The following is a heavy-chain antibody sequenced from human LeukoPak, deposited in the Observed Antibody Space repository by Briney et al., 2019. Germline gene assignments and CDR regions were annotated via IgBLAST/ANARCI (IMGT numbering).Heavy chain of an antibody. J-gene: IGHJ4*02. CDR1: GFTFSSYA. Sequence: GGSLRFSCAASGFTFSSYAMSWVRQAPGKGLEWVSAISGSGGSTYYADSVKGRFTISRDNSKNTLYLQMNSLRAEDTAVYYCAKSITMIVVVITSFDYWGQGTLVTVSS. V-gene: IGHV3-23*01. CDR2: ISGSGGST. CDR3: AKSITMIVVVITSFDY. D-gene: IGHD3-22*01.